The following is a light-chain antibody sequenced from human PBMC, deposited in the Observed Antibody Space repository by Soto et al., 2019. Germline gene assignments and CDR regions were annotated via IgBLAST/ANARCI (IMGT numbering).Light chain of an antibody. CDR3: QQCHSAPWT. Sequence: DIQMTQSPSSLSASVGDRVTITCRASQSIHIYVNWYQQKPGKAPKLLIYAAASLRSGVPSRFSGGGSGTYFTLTSTSLQPEDFVNYYCQQCHSAPWTFGQGTTVEI. V-gene: IGKV1-39*01. J-gene: IGKJ1*01. CDR2: AAA. CDR1: QSIHIY.